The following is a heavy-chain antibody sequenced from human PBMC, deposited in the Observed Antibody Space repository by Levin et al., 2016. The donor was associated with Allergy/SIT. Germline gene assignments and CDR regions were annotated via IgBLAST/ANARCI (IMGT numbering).Heavy chain of an antibody. J-gene: IGHJ4*02. Sequence: VRQAPGKGLEWVAVIWYDGSNKYYADSVKGRFTISRDNSKNTLYLQMNSLRAEDTAVYYCARALLPRSIAARLRYFDYWGQGTLVTVSS. D-gene: IGHD6-6*01. CDR3: ARALLPRSIAARLRYFDY. CDR2: IWYDGSNK. V-gene: IGHV3-33*01.